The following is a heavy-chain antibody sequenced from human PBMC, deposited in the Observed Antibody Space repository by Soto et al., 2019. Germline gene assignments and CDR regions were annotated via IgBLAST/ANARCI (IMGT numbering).Heavy chain of an antibody. J-gene: IGHJ5*02. CDR2: INHSGST. CDR1: GGSFSGYY. CDR3: ARQGFDDCGDSNWFDP. D-gene: IGHD4-17*01. V-gene: IGHV4-34*01. Sequence: PSETLSLTCAVYGGSFSGYYWSWIRQPPGKGLEWIGEINHSGSTNYNPSLKSRVTISVDTSKNQFSLKLSSVTAADTAVYYCARQGFDDCGDSNWFDPWGQGTLVTVSS.